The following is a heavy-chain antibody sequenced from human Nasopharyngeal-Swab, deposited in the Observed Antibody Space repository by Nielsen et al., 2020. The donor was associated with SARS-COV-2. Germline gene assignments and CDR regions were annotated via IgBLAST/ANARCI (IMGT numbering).Heavy chain of an antibody. D-gene: IGHD1-26*01. CDR3: VKDRGSYVFDY. V-gene: IGHV3-64D*09. Sequence: GESLKISCSASGFTFSSYAMHWVRQAPGKGLEYVSAISSNGGSTYYADSVKGRFTISRDNFKNTLYLQMSSLRAEDTAVYYCVKDRGSYVFDYWGQGTLVTVSS. CDR1: GFTFSSYA. J-gene: IGHJ4*02. CDR2: ISSNGGST.